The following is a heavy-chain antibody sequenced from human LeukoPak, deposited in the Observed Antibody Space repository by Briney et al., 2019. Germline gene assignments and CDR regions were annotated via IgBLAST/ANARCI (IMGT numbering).Heavy chain of an antibody. CDR3: ARAAHYDTWDFDY. D-gene: IGHD3-16*01. V-gene: IGHV4-34*01. CDR1: GGSFSGYY. CDR2: INHSGST. J-gene: IGHJ4*02. Sequence: SETLSLTCAVYGGSFSGYYWSWIRQPPGKGLEWIGEINHSGSTNYNPSLKSRVTISVDTSKNQFSLNLNSVTAADTAVYFCARAAHYDTWDFDYWGQGTLVTVSS.